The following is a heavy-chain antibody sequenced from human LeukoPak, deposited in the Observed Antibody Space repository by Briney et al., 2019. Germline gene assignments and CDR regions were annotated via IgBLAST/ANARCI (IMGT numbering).Heavy chain of an antibody. D-gene: IGHD2-15*01. CDR1: GYTFTGYY. Sequence: ASVKVSCKASGYTFTGYYIHWVRQAPGQGLEWMGWINPNSGRTNYAQKFQGRVTMTRDTSISTAYMELSRLRSDDTAVYYCAREPYCSGGSCYTRSYMDVWGKGTTVTVSS. CDR3: AREPYCSGGSCYTRSYMDV. J-gene: IGHJ6*03. V-gene: IGHV1-2*02. CDR2: INPNSGRT.